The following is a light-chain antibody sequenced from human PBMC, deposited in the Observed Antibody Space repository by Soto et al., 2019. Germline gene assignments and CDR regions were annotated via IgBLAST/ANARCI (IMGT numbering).Light chain of an antibody. J-gene: IGKJ1*01. V-gene: IGKV3-15*01. CDR1: QSVSSN. Sequence: EIVMTQSPATLSVSPGERATLSCRASQSVSSNLAWYQKKPGQAPRLLIYGASTRATGIPARFSGSGSGTEFTLTISSLQSEDFAVYYCQQYNNWRRTFGQGTKVEIK. CDR2: GAS. CDR3: QQYNNWRRT.